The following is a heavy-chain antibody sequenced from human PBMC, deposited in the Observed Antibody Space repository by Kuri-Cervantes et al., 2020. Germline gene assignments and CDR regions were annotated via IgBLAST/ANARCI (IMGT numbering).Heavy chain of an antibody. V-gene: IGHV1-2*07. CDR3: ARGGRVVVAATLGY. J-gene: IGHJ4*02. CDR1: GYTFTGYY. D-gene: IGHD2-15*01. CDR2: INPNSGGT. Sequence: ASAKVSSTAPGYTFTGYYMHWVRQAPGQGLEWIGWINPNSGGTNYAIKFQGRVTMTRDTSISTAYMELSRLRSDDTAVYYCARGGRVVVAATLGYWGQGTLVTVSS.